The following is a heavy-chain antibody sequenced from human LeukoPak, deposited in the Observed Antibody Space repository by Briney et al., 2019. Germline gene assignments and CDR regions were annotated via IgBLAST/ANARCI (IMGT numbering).Heavy chain of an antibody. V-gene: IGHV4-31*03. CDR2: IYYSGST. J-gene: IGHJ5*02. CDR1: GGSISSGGYY. Sequence: SETLSLTCTVSGGSISSGGYYWSWIRQHPGKGLEWIGYIYYSGSTYYNPSLKSRVTISVDTSKNQFSLKPSSVTAADTAVYYCARGENIVVVVAARWFDPWGQGTLVTVSS. CDR3: ARGENIVVVVAARWFDP. D-gene: IGHD2-15*01.